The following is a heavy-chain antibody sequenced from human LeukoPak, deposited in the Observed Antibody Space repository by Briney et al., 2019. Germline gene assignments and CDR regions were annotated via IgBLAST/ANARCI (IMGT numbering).Heavy chain of an antibody. D-gene: IGHD2-15*01. CDR3: ATDHLDPVGYCSGGSCYSHYYYMDV. CDR2: FDPEDGET. Sequence: GASVKVSCKVSGYTLTELSMHWVRQAPGKGLEWMGGFDPEDGETIYAQKFQGRVTMTEDTSTDTAYMELSSLRSEDTAVYYCATDHLDPVGYCSGGSCYSHYYYMDVWGKGTTVPVSS. J-gene: IGHJ6*03. V-gene: IGHV1-24*01. CDR1: GYTLTELS.